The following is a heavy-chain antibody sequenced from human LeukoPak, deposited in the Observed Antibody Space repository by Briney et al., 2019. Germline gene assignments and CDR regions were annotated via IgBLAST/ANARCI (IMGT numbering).Heavy chain of an antibody. CDR2: ITGTT. CDR3: AKVDYTYNFVY. D-gene: IGHD5-24*01. V-gene: IGHV3-23*01. J-gene: IGHJ4*02. CDR1: GFTFKNYA. Sequence: GGSLRLSCAASGFTFKNYAMSWVRQAPGKGLEWVSTITGTTYYADSVKGRFTISRDNSKNTLYLQMNSLTAEDTAVFYCAKVDYTYNFVYWGQGTLVTVSS.